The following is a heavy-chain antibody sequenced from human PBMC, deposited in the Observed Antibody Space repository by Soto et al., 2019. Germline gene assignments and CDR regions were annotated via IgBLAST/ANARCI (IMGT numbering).Heavy chain of an antibody. Sequence: LRLSCAASGFTFSSYWMHWVRQAPGKGLVWVSRVNSDGSSTSYADSVKGRFTISRDNAKDTLYLQMNSLRAEDTAVYYCARDQTTGDWFDAWGQGALVTVSS. CDR2: VNSDGSST. V-gene: IGHV3-74*01. CDR3: ARDQTTGDWFDA. J-gene: IGHJ5*02. D-gene: IGHD4-17*01. CDR1: GFTFSSYW.